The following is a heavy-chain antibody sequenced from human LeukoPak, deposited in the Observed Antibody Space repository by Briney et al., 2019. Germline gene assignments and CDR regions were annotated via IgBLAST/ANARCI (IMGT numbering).Heavy chain of an antibody. CDR1: GGSISSSSYY. J-gene: IGHJ4*02. Sequence: PSETLSLTCTVSGGSISSSSYYWGWIRQPPGKGLEWIGSIYYSGSTYYNPSLKSRVTISVDTSKNQFSLKLSSVTAADTAVYYCASPFSSSSTYDYSGQGTLVTVSS. CDR3: ASPFSSSSTYDY. V-gene: IGHV4-39*01. D-gene: IGHD6-6*01. CDR2: IYYSGST.